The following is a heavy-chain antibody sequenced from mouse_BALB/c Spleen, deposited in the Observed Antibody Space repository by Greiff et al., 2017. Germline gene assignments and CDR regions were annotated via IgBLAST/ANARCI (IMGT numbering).Heavy chain of an antibody. J-gene: IGHJ3*01. CDR2: IRNKANGYTT. CDR3: ARDKLSPGAY. V-gene: IGHV7-3*02. Sequence: EVKLMESGGGLVQPGGSLRLSCATSGFTFTAYYMSWVRQPPGKALEWLGFIRNKANGYTTEYSASVKGRFTISRDNSQSILYLQMNTLRAEDSATYYCARDKLSPGAYWGQGTLVTVSA. D-gene: IGHD2-12*01. CDR1: GFTFTAYY.